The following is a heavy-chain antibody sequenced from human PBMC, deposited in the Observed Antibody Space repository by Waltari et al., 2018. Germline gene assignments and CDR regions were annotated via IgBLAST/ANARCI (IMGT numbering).Heavy chain of an antibody. CDR3: AKDLEDCSTTSCYEYYYHHGMDV. CDR2: ISYDGSIK. J-gene: IGHJ6*02. V-gene: IGHV3-30*18. D-gene: IGHD2-2*01. CDR1: GFTFSSYG. Sequence: QVQLVESGGGVVQPGRSLRLSCAASGFTFSSYGMPWVRQSPGKGLEWVGGISYDGSIKYHAESVKGRFTISRDNAKNTLYLQMNRLRAEDTAVYYCAKDLEDCSTTSCYEYYYHHGMDVWGQGTTVTVSS.